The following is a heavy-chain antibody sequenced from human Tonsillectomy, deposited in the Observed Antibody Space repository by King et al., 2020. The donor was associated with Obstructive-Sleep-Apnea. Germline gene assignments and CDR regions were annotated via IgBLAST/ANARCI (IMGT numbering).Heavy chain of an antibody. CDR3: ARGVGYDILTGYHLDY. V-gene: IGHV1-2*02. CDR1: GYTFTGYY. D-gene: IGHD3-9*01. J-gene: IGHJ4*02. Sequence: QLVQSGAEVKKPGASVKVSCKASGYTFTGYYIHWVRQAPGQGLECRGWISPNSGGTNYAQKFQGRVTMSRDTSISTAYMDLCRLRSDDTAVYYCARGVGYDILTGYHLDYWGQGTLVTVSS. CDR2: ISPNSGGT.